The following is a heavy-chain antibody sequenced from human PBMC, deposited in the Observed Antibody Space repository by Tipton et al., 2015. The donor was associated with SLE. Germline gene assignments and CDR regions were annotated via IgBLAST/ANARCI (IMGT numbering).Heavy chain of an antibody. CDR1: GYRFDTYW. CDR2: IYPDDSDT. CDR3: ARLGPDCSSTSCYFDY. V-gene: IGHV5-51*03. Sequence: QLVQSGAEVKKSGESLKISCKASGYRFDTYWIGWVRQMPGKGLEWMGIIYPDDSDTKYSPSFEGQVTISADMSITTAYLQWSSLKASDTAIYYCARLGPDCSSTSCYFDYWGQGTLVTVSS. J-gene: IGHJ4*02. D-gene: IGHD2-2*01.